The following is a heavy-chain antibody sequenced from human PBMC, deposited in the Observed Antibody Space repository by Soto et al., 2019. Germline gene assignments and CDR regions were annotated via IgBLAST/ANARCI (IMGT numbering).Heavy chain of an antibody. CDR2: IYYSGSI. CDR1: GGSISSYY. J-gene: IGHJ4*02. D-gene: IGHD6-13*01. CDR3: GGGLAAAGTLFDY. V-gene: IGHV4-59*08. Sequence: SETLSLTCTVSGGSISSYYWSWIRQPPGKGLEWIGYIYYSGSINYNPSLKSRVTISVDTSKNQFSLKLSSVTAADTAVYYCGGGLAAAGTLFDYWGQGTLVTVSS.